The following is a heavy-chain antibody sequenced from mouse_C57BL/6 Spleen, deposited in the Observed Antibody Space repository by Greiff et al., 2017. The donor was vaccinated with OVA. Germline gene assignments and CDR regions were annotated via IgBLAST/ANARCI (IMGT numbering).Heavy chain of an antibody. CDR3: ARRTAYYFDY. D-gene: IGHD4-1*01. CDR1: GFTFSDYG. J-gene: IGHJ2*01. Sequence: EVKVVESGGGLVKPGGSLKLSCAASGFTFSDYGMHWVRQAPEKGLEWVAYISSGSSTIYYADTVKGRFTISRDNAKNTLFLQMTRLRSEDTAMYYCARRTAYYFDYWGQGTTLTVSS. V-gene: IGHV5-17*01. CDR2: ISSGSSTI.